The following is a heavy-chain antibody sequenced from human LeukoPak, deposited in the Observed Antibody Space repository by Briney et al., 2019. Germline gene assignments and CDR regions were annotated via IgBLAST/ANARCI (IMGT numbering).Heavy chain of an antibody. Sequence: PSETLSLTCTVSGGSISSYYWSWIRQPPGKGLEWIGYIYYSGSTNYNPSLKSRVTISVDTSKNQFSLKLSSVTAADTAVYYCASPGGRYYGSGSYRYWGQGTLVTVSS. D-gene: IGHD3-10*01. CDR3: ASPGGRYYGSGSYRY. CDR1: GGSISSYY. J-gene: IGHJ4*02. CDR2: IYYSGST. V-gene: IGHV4-59*12.